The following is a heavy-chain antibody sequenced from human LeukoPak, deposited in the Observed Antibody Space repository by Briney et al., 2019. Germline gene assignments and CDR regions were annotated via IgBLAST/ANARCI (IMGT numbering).Heavy chain of an antibody. CDR2: INPSGGST. D-gene: IGHD3-10*01. J-gene: IGHJ5*02. CDR3: ARGSSGSYYNEDWFDP. V-gene: IGHV1-46*01. CDR1: GYTFTSYY. Sequence: ASVKVSCKASGYTFTSYYMHWVRQAPGQGLEWMGIINPSGGSTSYAQRFQGRVTMTRDTSTSTVYMELSSLRSEDTAVYYCARGSSGSYYNEDWFDPWGQGTLVTVSS.